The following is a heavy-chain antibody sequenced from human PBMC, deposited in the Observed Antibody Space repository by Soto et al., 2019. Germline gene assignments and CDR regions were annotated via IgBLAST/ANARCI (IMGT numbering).Heavy chain of an antibody. J-gene: IGHJ4*02. CDR1: GFSLSTSGVG. D-gene: IGHD3-9*01. CDR3: ARTPAYVILTGSGYYFEY. V-gene: IGHV2-5*01. Sequence: QITLKESGPTLVKPTQTLTLTCTFSGFSLSTSGVGVGWIRQPPGKALEWLALIYWNDDKRYSPSLKSRLTITRDTSKNQVVLTMANMDHVDTATYYCARTPAYVILTGSGYYFEYWCQGTLVTVS. CDR2: IYWNDDK.